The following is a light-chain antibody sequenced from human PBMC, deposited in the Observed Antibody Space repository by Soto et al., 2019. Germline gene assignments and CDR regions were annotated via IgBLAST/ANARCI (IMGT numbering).Light chain of an antibody. Sequence: EIVLTQSPGTLSLSPGEIATLSCRASQSVSSNYLAWYHQKPGQAPRLLIYGESSRATGIPDRFSGSGSGTDLNLTISRLEPEDFAVYYCQKYGSSPVTFGQGTRLEIK. CDR1: QSVSSNY. J-gene: IGKJ5*01. V-gene: IGKV3-20*01. CDR2: GES. CDR3: QKYGSSPVT.